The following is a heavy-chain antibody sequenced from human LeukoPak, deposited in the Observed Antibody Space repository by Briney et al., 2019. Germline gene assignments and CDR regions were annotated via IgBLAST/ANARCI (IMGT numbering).Heavy chain of an antibody. V-gene: IGHV6-1*01. Sequence: SQTLSLTCAISGDSVSSNSATWNWIRQSPSRGLEWLGRTYYRSKWYNDYAVSVKSRITINPDTSKNQSSLQLNSVTPEDTAVYYCAREGWESTMIVVVIPHFDYWGQGTLVTVSS. CDR3: AREGWESTMIVVVIPHFDY. J-gene: IGHJ4*02. CDR1: GDSVSSNSAT. D-gene: IGHD3-22*01. CDR2: TYYRSKWYN.